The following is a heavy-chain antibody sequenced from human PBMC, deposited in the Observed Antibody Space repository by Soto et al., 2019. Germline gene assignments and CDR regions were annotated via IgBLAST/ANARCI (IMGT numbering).Heavy chain of an antibody. D-gene: IGHD1-1*01. V-gene: IGHV3-21*01. CDR3: ARISIQEEYYFDY. CDR1: GFIFSYFT. Sequence: VRLVQSGGGLAKPGESLRLSCEASGFIFSYFTMNWVRQAPGKGLEWVSSITGSSSSTYYTDSVQGRFSIYRDNAKNTLFLEMNSLRAEDTAVSYCARISIQEEYYFDYWGQGVLVTVSS. CDR2: ITGSSSST. J-gene: IGHJ4*02.